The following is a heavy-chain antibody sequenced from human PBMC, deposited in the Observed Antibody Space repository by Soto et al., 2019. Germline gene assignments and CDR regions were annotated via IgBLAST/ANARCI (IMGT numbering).Heavy chain of an antibody. Sequence: SETLSLTCTVSGGSISSGEYYWTWIRQPPGKGLEWIGYISYSGSTHYSPSLKSRVTISVDASKNQFSLKLSSVTAADTAVYFCARSYGGDWAHDYWGQGTLVTVSS. CDR2: ISYSGST. CDR1: GGSISSGEYY. D-gene: IGHD2-21*02. J-gene: IGHJ4*02. V-gene: IGHV4-30-4*01. CDR3: ARSYGGDWAHDY.